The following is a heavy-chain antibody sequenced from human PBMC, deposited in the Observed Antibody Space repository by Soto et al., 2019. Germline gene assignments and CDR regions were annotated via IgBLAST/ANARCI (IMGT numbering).Heavy chain of an antibody. CDR2: MNPNSGNT. CDR3: ARVDYSSSSHYYYYYMDV. D-gene: IGHD6-6*01. Sequence: ASVKVSCKASGYTFTSYDINWVRQATGQGLEWMGWMNPNSGNTGYAQKFQGRVTMTRNTSISTAYMELSSLRSEDTAVYYCARVDYSSSSHYYYYYMDVWGKGTKVTVSS. CDR1: GYTFTSYD. J-gene: IGHJ6*03. V-gene: IGHV1-8*01.